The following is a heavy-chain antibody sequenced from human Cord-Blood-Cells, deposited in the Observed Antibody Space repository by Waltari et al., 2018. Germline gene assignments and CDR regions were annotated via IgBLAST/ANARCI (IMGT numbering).Heavy chain of an antibody. Sequence: QLQLVQSGAEVKKHGSSVKVSCKASAGPFSRCAISWVQLAPGQGLEWLGGSIPICGTANYEQKFQGRVTITADEATSTAYMELSSLRSEDTVVYYCARARDGYNYNYFDYWGQGTLVTVSS. D-gene: IGHD5-12*01. CDR3: ARARDGYNYNYFDY. J-gene: IGHJ4*02. V-gene: IGHV1-69*01. CDR1: AGPFSRCA. CDR2: SIPICGTA.